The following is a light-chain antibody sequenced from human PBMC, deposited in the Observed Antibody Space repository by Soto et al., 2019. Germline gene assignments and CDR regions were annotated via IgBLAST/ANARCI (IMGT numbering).Light chain of an antibody. Sequence: DIQMTQSPSSLSASVGDTVTITCRASQSISVHLNWYQQKGGKVPKLLIYAASNLYSGVPSRFSGSGSDTDFSRTISSLQPEDFATYYCQQSYITPYTFGQGTRLESK. CDR3: QQSYITPYT. J-gene: IGKJ2*01. CDR1: QSISVH. CDR2: AAS. V-gene: IGKV1-39*01.